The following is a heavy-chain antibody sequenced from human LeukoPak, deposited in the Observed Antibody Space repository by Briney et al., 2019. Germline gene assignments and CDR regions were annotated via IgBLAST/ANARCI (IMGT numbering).Heavy chain of an antibody. CDR2: IYYSGST. Sequence: PSETLSVTCTVSGGSISSYYWSWIRQPPGKGLEWIGYIYYSGSTNYNPSLKSRVTISVDTSKNQFSLKLSSVTAADTAVYYCARRRNYYYGMDVWGQGTTVTVSS. J-gene: IGHJ6*02. V-gene: IGHV4-59*08. CDR3: ARRRNYYYGMDV. CDR1: GGSISSYY.